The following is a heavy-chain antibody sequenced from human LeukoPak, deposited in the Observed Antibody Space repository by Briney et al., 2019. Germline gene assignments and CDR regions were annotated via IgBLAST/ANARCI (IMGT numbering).Heavy chain of an antibody. J-gene: IGHJ3*01. V-gene: IGHV3-23*01. CDR1: RFTFSSHA. CDR3: ATGRAGSGTFALDV. Sequence: QPGGSLRLSCAASRFTFSSHAMSWVRQAPGKGLEWVSTISAGGGGAYYADSVRGRFTISRDNSKDTLFLQMNSLRAEDTALYYCATGRAGSGTFALDVWGQGTLVTVSS. D-gene: IGHD3-10*01. CDR2: ISAGGGGA.